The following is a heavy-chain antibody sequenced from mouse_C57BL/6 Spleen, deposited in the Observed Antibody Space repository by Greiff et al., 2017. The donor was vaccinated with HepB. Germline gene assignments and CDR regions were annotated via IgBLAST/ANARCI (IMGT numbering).Heavy chain of an antibody. CDR1: GYTFTSYW. J-gene: IGHJ3*01. V-gene: IGHV1-61*01. D-gene: IGHD2-4*01. Sequence: VKLQQPGAELVRPGSSVKLSCKASGYTFTSYWMDWVKQRPGQGLEWIGNIYPSDSETHYNQKFKDKATLTVDKSSSTAYMQLSSLTSEDSAVYYCARCDYGGFAYWGQGTMVTVSA. CDR2: IYPSDSET. CDR3: ARCDYGGFAY.